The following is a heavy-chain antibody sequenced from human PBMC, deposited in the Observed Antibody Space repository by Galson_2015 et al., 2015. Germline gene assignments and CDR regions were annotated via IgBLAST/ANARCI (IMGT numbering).Heavy chain of an antibody. D-gene: IGHD3-3*02. J-gene: IGHJ4*02. Sequence: SLRLSCAASGFTFSNYAMHWVRQAPGKGLEWVAVISYDGSNTNHADSVKGRFTISRDNSKNTLYLQMNSLRVEDTAVYYCARVSSHASIPTQSPFFDCWGQGTLVTVSS. CDR1: GFTFSNYA. V-gene: IGHV3-30-3*01. CDR2: ISYDGSNT. CDR3: ARVSSHASIPTQSPFFDC.